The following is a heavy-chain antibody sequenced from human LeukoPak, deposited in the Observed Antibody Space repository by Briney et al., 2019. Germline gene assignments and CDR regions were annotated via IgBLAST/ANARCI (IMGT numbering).Heavy chain of an antibody. V-gene: IGHV4-4*07. CDR2: IYTSGST. CDR1: GGSISSYY. D-gene: IGHD6-6*01. J-gene: IGHJ4*02. CDR3: ARAYSSSSGIDY. Sequence: SETLSLTCSVSGGSISSYYWSWIRQPAGKGPEWIGRIYTSGSTNYNPSLKSRVTMSVDTSKNQFSLKPSSVTAADTAVYYCARAYSSSSGIDYWGQGTLVTVSS.